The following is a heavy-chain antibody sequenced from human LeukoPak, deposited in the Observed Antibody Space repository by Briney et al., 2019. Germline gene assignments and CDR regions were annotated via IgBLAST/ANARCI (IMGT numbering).Heavy chain of an antibody. J-gene: IGHJ4*02. D-gene: IGHD6-19*01. CDR1: GFSFSDYI. Sequence: GGSLRLSCVASGFSFSDYIMYWVRQAPGKGLEYVSAIRSDGSSTVYPNSVKGRFTISRDNSKSTLYLQLGSLRAEDTAVYYCTRRYGDHSGWAGYHDSWGQGTLVTVSS. V-gene: IGHV3-64*01. CDR2: IRSDGSST. CDR3: TRRYGDHSGWAGYHDS.